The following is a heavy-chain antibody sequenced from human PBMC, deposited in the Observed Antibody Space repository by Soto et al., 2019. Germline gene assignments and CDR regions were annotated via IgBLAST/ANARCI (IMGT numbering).Heavy chain of an antibody. CDR1: GYTFTSYA. J-gene: IGHJ4*02. D-gene: IGHD2-15*01. CDR2: INAGNGNT. V-gene: IGHV1-3*01. CDR3: ARDQCSGGSCFEFDY. Sequence: GASVKVSCKSSGYTFTSYAMHWVRQAPGQRLEWMGWINAGNGNTKYSQKFQGRVTITRDTSASTAYMELSSLRSEDTAVYYCARDQCSGGSCFEFDYWGQGTLVTVSS.